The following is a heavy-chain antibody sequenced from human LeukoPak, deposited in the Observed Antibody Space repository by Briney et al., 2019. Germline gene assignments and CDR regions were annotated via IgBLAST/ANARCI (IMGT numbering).Heavy chain of an antibody. V-gene: IGHV4-30-2*01. CDR1: GGSISSGGYS. Sequence: PSETLSLTCTVSGGSISSGGYSWSWIRQPPGKGLEWIGYIYHSGSTYYNPSLKSRVTISVDRSKNQFSLKLSSVTAADTAVYYCARGFGVPNPDYWGQGTLVTVSS. D-gene: IGHD3-3*01. CDR2: IYHSGST. J-gene: IGHJ4*02. CDR3: ARGFGVPNPDY.